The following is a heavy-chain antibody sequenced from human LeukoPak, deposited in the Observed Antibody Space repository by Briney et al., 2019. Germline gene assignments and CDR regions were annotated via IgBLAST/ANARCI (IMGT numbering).Heavy chain of an antibody. D-gene: IGHD6-13*01. CDR1: GGSITTGNW. J-gene: IGHJ5*02. Sequence: RPSGTLSLTCAVFGGSITTGNWWNWVRQSPGKGLEWIGEIYPGGHTNYNPSFKSRVTISVDESKNQFSLKLNSVTAADTAVYYCATTAAAGTRLAWFDPWGQGTLVTVSS. V-gene: IGHV4-4*02. CDR3: ATTAAAGTRLAWFDP. CDR2: IYPGGHT.